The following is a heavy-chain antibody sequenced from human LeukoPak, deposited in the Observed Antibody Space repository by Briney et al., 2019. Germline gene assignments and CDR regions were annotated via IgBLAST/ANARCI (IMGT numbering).Heavy chain of an antibody. J-gene: IGHJ4*02. D-gene: IGHD3-22*01. Sequence: GGSLRLSCAASGFTFSSYGMHWVRQAPGKGLEWVAFIRYDGSNKYYADSVKGRLTISRDNSKNTLYLQMNSLRAEDTAVYYCAEGGRHYYDGSGYYDYWGQGTLVTVSS. V-gene: IGHV3-30*02. CDR3: AEGGRHYYDGSGYYDY. CDR1: GFTFSSYG. CDR2: IRYDGSNK.